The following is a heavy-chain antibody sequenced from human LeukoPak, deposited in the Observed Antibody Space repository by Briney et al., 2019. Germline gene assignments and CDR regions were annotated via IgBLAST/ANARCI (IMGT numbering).Heavy chain of an antibody. Sequence: PGGSLRLSCAASGFTFSSYGMHWVRQAPGKGLEWAAVIWYDGSNKYYADSVKGRFTISRDNSKNTLYLQMNSLRAEDTAVYYCARGSVDGYRGGIDYWGQGTLVTVSS. CDR2: IWYDGSNK. J-gene: IGHJ4*02. CDR3: ARGSVDGYRGGIDY. CDR1: GFTFSSYG. V-gene: IGHV3-33*01. D-gene: IGHD5-24*01.